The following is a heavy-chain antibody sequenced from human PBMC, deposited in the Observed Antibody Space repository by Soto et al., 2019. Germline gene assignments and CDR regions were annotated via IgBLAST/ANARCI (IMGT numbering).Heavy chain of an antibody. CDR1: GGSFSGYY. J-gene: IGHJ6*02. V-gene: IGHV4-34*01. Sequence: QVQLQQWGAGLLKPSETLSLTCAVYGGSFSGYYWSWIRQPPGKGLEWIGEINHSGSTNYNPSLKSRVTISVDTSKNQFSLKLSSVTAADTAVYYCARGKARMSSWMDYYYGMDVWGQGTTVTVSS. CDR3: ARGKARMSSWMDYYYGMDV. D-gene: IGHD5-12*01. CDR2: INHSGST.